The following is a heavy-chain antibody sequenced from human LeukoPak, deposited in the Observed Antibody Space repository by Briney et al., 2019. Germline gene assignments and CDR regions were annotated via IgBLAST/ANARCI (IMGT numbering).Heavy chain of an antibody. J-gene: IGHJ4*02. CDR2: IYYSGST. Sequence: PSETLSLTCTVSGGSISSYYWSWIRQPPGKGLEWIGYIYYSGSTNYNPSLKSRVTISVDTSKNQFSLKLSSVTAADTAVYYCARRVTTGTNEPWVPGGHLYYFDYWGQGTLVTVSS. CDR3: ARRVTTGTNEPWVPGGHLYYFDY. D-gene: IGHD4-17*01. CDR1: GGSISSYY. V-gene: IGHV4-59*01.